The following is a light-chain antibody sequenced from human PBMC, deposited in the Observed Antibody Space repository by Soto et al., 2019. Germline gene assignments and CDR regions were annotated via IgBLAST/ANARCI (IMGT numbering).Light chain of an antibody. J-gene: IGLJ1*01. CDR1: SGHSSYI. Sequence: QTVVTQSSSASASLGSSVKLTCTLSSGHSSYIIAWHQQQPGKAPRYLMKLEGSGSYNKGSGVPDRFSGSSSRADRYLTTSNLQFEDEADYYCETWDSNTRVFGTGTKLTVL. CDR2: LEGSGSY. V-gene: IGLV4-60*02. CDR3: ETWDSNTRV.